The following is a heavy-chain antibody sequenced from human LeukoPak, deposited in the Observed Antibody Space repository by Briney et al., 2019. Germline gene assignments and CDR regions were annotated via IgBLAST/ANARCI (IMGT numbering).Heavy chain of an antibody. Sequence: GGSLRLSCAASGFTFSSYAMHWVRQAPGKGLEWVAVISYDGSNKYYADSVKGRFTISRDNSKNTLYLQMNSLRAEDTAVYYCARPTQARGYSYGPDYWGQGTLVTVSS. V-gene: IGHV3-30*04. CDR2: ISYDGSNK. D-gene: IGHD5-18*01. CDR3: ARPTQARGYSYGPDY. CDR1: GFTFSSYA. J-gene: IGHJ4*02.